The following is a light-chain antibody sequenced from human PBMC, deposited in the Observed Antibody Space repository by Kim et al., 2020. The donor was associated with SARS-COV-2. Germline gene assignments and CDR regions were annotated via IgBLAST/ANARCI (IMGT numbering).Light chain of an antibody. CDR3: QQRSNWPPL. Sequence: FLTQSPATLSLSPGERATLSCRASQSVSSYLAWYQQKPGQAPRLLIYDASNRATGIPARFSGSGSGTDFTLTISSLEPEDFAVYYCQQRSNWPPLFGPGTKVDIK. J-gene: IGKJ3*01. CDR2: DAS. V-gene: IGKV3-11*01. CDR1: QSVSSY.